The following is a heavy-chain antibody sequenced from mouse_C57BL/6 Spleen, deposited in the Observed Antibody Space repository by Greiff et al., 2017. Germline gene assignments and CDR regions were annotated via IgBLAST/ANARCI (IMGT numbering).Heavy chain of an antibody. Sequence: EVKLVESEGGLVQPGSSMKLSCTASGFTFSDYYMAWVRQVPEKGLEWVANINYDGSSTYYLDTLKSRFIISRDNAKNILYLQMSRLKSEDTATYYCARGDYYGSSPFAYWGQGTLVTVSA. CDR1: GFTFSDYY. J-gene: IGHJ3*01. CDR3: ARGDYYGSSPFAY. V-gene: IGHV5-16*01. D-gene: IGHD1-1*01. CDR2: INYDGSST.